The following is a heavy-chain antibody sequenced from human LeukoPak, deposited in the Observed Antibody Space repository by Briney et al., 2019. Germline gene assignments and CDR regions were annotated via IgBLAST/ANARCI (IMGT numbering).Heavy chain of an antibody. D-gene: IGHD3-16*01. CDR2: INTNTGNP. J-gene: IGHJ3*02. V-gene: IGHV7-4-1*02. CDR3: ARDFGGASTGAFDI. CDR1: GYTFTSYA. Sequence: ASVKVSCKASGYTFTSYAMNWVRQAPGQGLEWIGWINTNTGNPTYAQGFTGRCVFSLDTSVSTAYLQISSLKAEDTAVYYCARDFGGASTGAFDIWGQGTMVTVSS.